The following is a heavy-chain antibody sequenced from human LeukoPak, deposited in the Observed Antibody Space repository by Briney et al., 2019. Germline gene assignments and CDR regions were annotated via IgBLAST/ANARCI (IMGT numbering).Heavy chain of an antibody. D-gene: IGHD6-19*01. V-gene: IGHV4-34*01. CDR3: ASGYSSGWYYYYGMDV. CDR2: INHSGST. Sequence: SETLSLTCAVSGGSFSGYYWSWIRQPPGKGLEWIGEINHSGSTNYNPSLKSRVNISVELSKTQFSLKLSSVTAADTAVYYCASGYSSGWYYYYGMDVWGQGTTVTASS. J-gene: IGHJ6*02. CDR1: GGSFSGYY.